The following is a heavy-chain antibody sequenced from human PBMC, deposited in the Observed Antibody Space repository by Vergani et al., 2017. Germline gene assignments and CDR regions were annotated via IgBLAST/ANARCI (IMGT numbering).Heavy chain of an antibody. CDR3: ARIRRDYDILTGYYTPYYFDY. V-gene: IGHV2-26*01. D-gene: IGHD3-9*01. CDR2: IFSTDEK. J-gene: IGHJ4*02. Sequence: QVTLKESGPVLVKPTETLPLTCTVSGFSLSNARMGVSWIRQPPGKALEWLAHIFSTDEKSYSTSLKNRLTISKDTSKSQVVLTMTNMDPVDTATYYCARIRRDYDILTGYYTPYYFDYWGQGTLVTGSS. CDR1: GFSLSNARMG.